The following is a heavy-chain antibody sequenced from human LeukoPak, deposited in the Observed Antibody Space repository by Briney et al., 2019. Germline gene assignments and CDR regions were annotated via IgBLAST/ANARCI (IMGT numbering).Heavy chain of an antibody. J-gene: IGHJ4*02. CDR1: GFTFSSYG. Sequence: GESLRLSCEASGFTFSSYGMHWVRQAPGKGLEWVSAISGSGGSTYYADSVKGRFTISRDNSKNTLYLQMNSLRAEDTAVYYCAKYVVVVPEYFDYWGQGTLVTVSS. V-gene: IGHV3-23*01. CDR2: ISGSGGST. CDR3: AKYVVVVPEYFDY. D-gene: IGHD2-2*01.